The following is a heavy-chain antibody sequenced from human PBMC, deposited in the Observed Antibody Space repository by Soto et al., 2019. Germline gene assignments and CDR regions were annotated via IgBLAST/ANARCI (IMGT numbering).Heavy chain of an antibody. Sequence: PGGSLRLSCAASGFTFSSYAMHWVRQAPGKGLEWVAVISYDGSNKYYADSVKGRFTISRDNSKNTLYLQMNSLRAEDTAVYYCAREHDSSGYYYWFDPWGQGTLVTVSS. CDR3: AREHDSSGYYYWFDP. J-gene: IGHJ5*02. CDR2: ISYDGSNK. D-gene: IGHD3-22*01. CDR1: GFTFSSYA. V-gene: IGHV3-30-3*01.